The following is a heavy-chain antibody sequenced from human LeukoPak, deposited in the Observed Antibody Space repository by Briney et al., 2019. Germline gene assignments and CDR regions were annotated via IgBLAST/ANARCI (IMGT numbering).Heavy chain of an antibody. CDR2: VNVDGRST. CDR1: GFTFSSYW. V-gene: IGHV3-74*01. Sequence: GGSLRLSCAASGFTFSSYWMHWARQAPGKGLVWVSRVNVDGRSTTYADSVKGRLTISRDNAKKTLYLQINSLRPEDTAFYYCARGIGIGAFDTWGRGTKVTVSS. CDR3: ARGIGIGAFDT. D-gene: IGHD2/OR15-2a*01. J-gene: IGHJ3*02.